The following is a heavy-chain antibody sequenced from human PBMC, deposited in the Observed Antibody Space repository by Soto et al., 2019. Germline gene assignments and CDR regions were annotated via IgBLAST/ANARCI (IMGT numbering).Heavy chain of an antibody. CDR3: SRGIKGGLDA. CDR1: GFVSNDYD. J-gene: IGHJ5*02. V-gene: IGHV3-30*03. D-gene: IGHD2-21*01. Sequence: QVQLAESGGGVVQPGRSLRLSCATSGFVSNDYDIHWVRQAPGKGLAWLASISYDGTKKYYAESVKGRFTISRDNSKNTLSLQLSSLGAEDTAVYYCSRGIKGGLDAWGPGTLVTVSS. CDR2: ISYDGTKK.